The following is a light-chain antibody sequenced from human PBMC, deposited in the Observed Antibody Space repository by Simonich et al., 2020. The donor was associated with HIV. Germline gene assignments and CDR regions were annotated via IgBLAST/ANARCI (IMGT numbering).Light chain of an antibody. J-gene: IGKJ3*01. CDR1: QSVSSSY. CDR3: QQYGSSSLFT. V-gene: IGKV3-20*01. Sequence: EIVLTQFPGTLSLSPGERATLSCRASQSVSSSYLAWYQQKPGQAPRLHIYGASSRATGIPDRFSGSGSGTDFTLTISRLEPEDFAVYYCQQYGSSSLFTFGPGTKVDIK. CDR2: GAS.